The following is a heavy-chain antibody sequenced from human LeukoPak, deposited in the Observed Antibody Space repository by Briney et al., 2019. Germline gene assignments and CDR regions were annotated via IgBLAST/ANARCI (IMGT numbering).Heavy chain of an antibody. D-gene: IGHD4-11*01. V-gene: IGHV3-7*01. CDR2: INQGGSET. Sequence: GGSLRLSCAAWGFTFSCCRMRGVRQAPGGGVEGVANINQGGSETLYVDAVKGRFTISRDNAKNSLFLQMTSPRGEDTAVYYCAKNKAKSTTTLGYWGQGTLVSVS. J-gene: IGHJ4*02. CDR1: GFTFSCCR. CDR3: AKNKAKSTTTLGY.